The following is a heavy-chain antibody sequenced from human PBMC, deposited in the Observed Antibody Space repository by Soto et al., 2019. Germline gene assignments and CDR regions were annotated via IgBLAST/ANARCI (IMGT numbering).Heavy chain of an antibody. Sequence: GGSLRLSCAASGFTFSSYAMSWVRQAPGKGLEWVSAISGSGGSTYYADSVKGRFTISRDNSKNTLYLQMNSLRAEDTAVYYYARPYAVVAATDDAFDIWGQGTMVTVSS. V-gene: IGHV3-23*01. D-gene: IGHD2-15*01. CDR2: ISGSGGST. J-gene: IGHJ3*02. CDR3: ARPYAVVAATDDAFDI. CDR1: GFTFSSYA.